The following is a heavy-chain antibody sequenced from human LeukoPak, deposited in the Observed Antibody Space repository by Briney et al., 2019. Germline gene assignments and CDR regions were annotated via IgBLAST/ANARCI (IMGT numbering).Heavy chain of an antibody. CDR1: GFSFSSPG. V-gene: IGHV3-21*01. CDR2: INGESTFK. Sequence: PGGSLRLSCTASGFSFSSPGMNWVRQAPGKGLEWVSSINGESTFKVYADSVKGPFTISRDNAKNSLYLQMDSLRAEDTAVYYCAKYQTGTWTSYDSSNIWGQGTLVTVSS. D-gene: IGHD1-7*01. J-gene: IGHJ3*02. CDR3: AKYQTGTWTSYDSSNI.